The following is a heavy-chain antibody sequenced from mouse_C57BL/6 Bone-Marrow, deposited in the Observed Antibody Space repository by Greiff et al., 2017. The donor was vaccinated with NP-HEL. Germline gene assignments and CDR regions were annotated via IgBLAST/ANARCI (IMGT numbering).Heavy chain of an antibody. CDR3: ARLDTTVVPYWYFDV. V-gene: IGHV1-55*01. CDR1: GYTFTSYW. Sequence: QVQLQQSGAELVKPGASVKMSCKASGYTFTSYWITWVKQRPGQGLEWIGDIYPGSGSTNYNEKFKSKATLTVDTSSSTAYMQLSSLTSEDSAVYYCARLDTTVVPYWYFDVWGTGTTVTVSS. J-gene: IGHJ1*03. D-gene: IGHD1-1*01. CDR2: IYPGSGST.